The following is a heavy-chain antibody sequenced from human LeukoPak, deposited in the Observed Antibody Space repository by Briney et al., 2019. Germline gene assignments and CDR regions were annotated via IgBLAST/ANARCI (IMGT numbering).Heavy chain of an antibody. Sequence: GGSLRLSCAASGFTFSSYEMNWVRQAPGKGLEWVSSISSSSSYIYYADSVKGRFTISRDNAKNSLYLQMNSLRAEDTAVYYCARVWDYYDSSGYYYRHDAFDIWGQGTMVTVSS. J-gene: IGHJ3*02. V-gene: IGHV3-21*01. CDR2: ISSSSSYI. CDR3: ARVWDYYDSSGYYYRHDAFDI. D-gene: IGHD3-22*01. CDR1: GFTFSSYE.